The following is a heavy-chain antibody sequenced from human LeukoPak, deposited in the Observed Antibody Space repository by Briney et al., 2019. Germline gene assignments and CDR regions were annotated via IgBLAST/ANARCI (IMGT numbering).Heavy chain of an antibody. V-gene: IGHV3-30*02. CDR2: IRYDGSNK. J-gene: IGHJ3*02. CDR1: GFTFSSYG. CDR3: ASPPSQSHDAFDI. Sequence: PGGSLRLSCAASGFTFSSYGMHWVRQAPGKGLEWVAFIRYDGSNKYYADSVKGRFTISRDNSKNTLYLQMNSLRAEDTAVYYCASPPSQSHDAFDIWGQGTMVTVSS.